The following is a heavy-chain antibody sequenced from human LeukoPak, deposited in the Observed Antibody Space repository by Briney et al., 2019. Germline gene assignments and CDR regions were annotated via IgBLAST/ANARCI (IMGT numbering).Heavy chain of an antibody. CDR3: ARDYCSSTSCLFDY. Sequence: ASVKVSCKASGYTFTGYHLHWVRQAPGHGLEWMGRINPNSGDTIYAQKFQGRVTMTRDTSISTAYMELSRLRSDDTAVNYCARDYCSSTSCLFDYWGQGTLVTVSS. D-gene: IGHD2-2*01. CDR1: GYTFTGYH. CDR2: INPNSGDT. V-gene: IGHV1-2*06. J-gene: IGHJ4*02.